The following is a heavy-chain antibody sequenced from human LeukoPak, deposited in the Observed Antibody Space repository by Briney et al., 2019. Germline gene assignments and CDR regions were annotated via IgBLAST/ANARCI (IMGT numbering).Heavy chain of an antibody. CDR2: ISYDGSNK. V-gene: IGHV3-30*18. CDR3: AKDLITMIVVVITGFDY. D-gene: IGHD3-22*01. Sequence: GGFLRLSCAASGFTFSSYGMHWVRQAPGKGLEWVAVISYDGSNKYYADSVKGRFTISRDNSKNTLYLQMNSLRAEDTAVYYCAKDLITMIVVVITGFDYWGQGTLVTVSS. CDR1: GFTFSSYG. J-gene: IGHJ4*02.